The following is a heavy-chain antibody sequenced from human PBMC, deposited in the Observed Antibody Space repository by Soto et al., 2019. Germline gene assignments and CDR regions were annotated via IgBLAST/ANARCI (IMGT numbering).Heavy chain of an antibody. D-gene: IGHD1-26*01. CDR2: INPNSGDT. J-gene: IGHJ6*02. CDR3: AKGGAIVAAGTRVYLYNAMDV. Sequence: ASVKVSCKASGYTFTGYYVHGVRQAPGQGLAGMGWINPNSGDTYLAQRFQGRVTMNRDTSIGTAYMELRGLTSDDTAEYYCAKGGAIVAAGTRVYLYNAMDVWGQGTTVTVSS. V-gene: IGHV1-2*02. CDR1: GYTFTGYY.